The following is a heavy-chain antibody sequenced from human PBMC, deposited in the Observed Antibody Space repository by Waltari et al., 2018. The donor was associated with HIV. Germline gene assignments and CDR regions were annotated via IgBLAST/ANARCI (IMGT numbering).Heavy chain of an antibody. J-gene: IGHJ2*01. Sequence: QLQLQESGPGLVKPSETLSLTCTVSGGSVSSSSYFWGWIRQPPGKGLKWIGRIYYTGRAYYNPSLKSRVTISVDTSKNQFSLKVTSVTAADTAVYYCARHALRVGAAYWNFDLWGRGTLVTVSS. CDR2: IYYTGRA. CDR3: ARHALRVGAAYWNFDL. D-gene: IGHD1-26*01. V-gene: IGHV4-39*01. CDR1: GGSVSSSSYF.